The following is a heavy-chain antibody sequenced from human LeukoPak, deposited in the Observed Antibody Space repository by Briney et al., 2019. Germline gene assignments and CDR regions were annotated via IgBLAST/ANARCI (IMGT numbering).Heavy chain of an antibody. CDR2: ICKSGGST. J-gene: IGHJ4*02. V-gene: IGHV3-23*01. CDR1: GFTFRNYA. Sequence: PGGSLRLSCEASGFTFRNYAVSWVRQAPGRGLEWVSAICKSGGSTFYADSVRGRFTISRDNAKNSLYLQMNSLRAEDTAVYYCARAVPGFDYWGQGTQVTVSS. CDR3: ARAVPGFDY.